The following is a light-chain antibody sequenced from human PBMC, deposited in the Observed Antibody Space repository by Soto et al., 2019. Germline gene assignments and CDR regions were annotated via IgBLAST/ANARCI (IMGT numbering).Light chain of an antibody. CDR1: SSDVGGYNY. J-gene: IGLJ1*01. CDR3: SSYTSSRTLV. CDR2: DVS. V-gene: IGLV2-14*01. Sequence: QSVLTQPASVSGSPGQSITISCTGTSSDVGGYNYVSWYQQHPGKAPKLMIYDVSNRPSGVSNRFSGSKSGNTASLTISGLQAEDEADYYCSSYTSSRTLVFGTGTKRTVL.